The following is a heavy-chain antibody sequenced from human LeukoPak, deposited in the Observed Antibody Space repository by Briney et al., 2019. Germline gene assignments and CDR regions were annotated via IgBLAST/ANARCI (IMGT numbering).Heavy chain of an antibody. J-gene: IGHJ4*02. CDR2: IDPSDSYT. CDR3: ARHLSDITSSPNY. Sequence: PGESLRISCKGSGYSFTSYWISWVRQMPGKGLEWMGRIDPSDSYTNYSPSFRGHVTISADKSISTAYLQWSSLKASDTAMYYCARHLSDITSSPNYWGPGTLVTVSS. CDR1: GYSFTSYW. D-gene: IGHD2-2*01. V-gene: IGHV5-10-1*01.